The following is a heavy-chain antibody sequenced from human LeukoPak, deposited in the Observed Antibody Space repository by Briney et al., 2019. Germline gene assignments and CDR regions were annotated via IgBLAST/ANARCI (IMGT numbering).Heavy chain of an antibody. CDR1: GFTFSSYS. Sequence: GGSLRLSCAASGFTFSSYSMNWVRQAPGKGLEWVSYISSSSSTTYYADSVKGRFTISRDNAKNSLYLQMNSLRAEDTAVYYCARTLLYYYDSSGLHPWGQGTLVTVSS. J-gene: IGHJ5*02. D-gene: IGHD3-22*01. CDR2: ISSSSSTT. CDR3: ARTLLYYYDSSGLHP. V-gene: IGHV3-48*01.